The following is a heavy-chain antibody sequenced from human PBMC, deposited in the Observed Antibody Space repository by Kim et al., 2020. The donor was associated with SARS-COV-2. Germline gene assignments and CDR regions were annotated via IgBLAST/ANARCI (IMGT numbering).Heavy chain of an antibody. D-gene: IGHD1-26*01. V-gene: IGHV5-51*01. CDR3: TRLSWGAGMIFHKAHREGRQGFDV. CDR2: IYPGDSDT. Sequence: GESLKISCQGSGYNFRDFWIVWVRQMPGKGLEVMGIIYPGDSDTRYTPSFRGQVTISADNSISTAYLHWSSLKASDSAIYYCTRLSWGAGMIFHKAHREGRQGFDVWGQGTTFIGPS. CDR1: GYNFRDFW. J-gene: IGHJ6*01.